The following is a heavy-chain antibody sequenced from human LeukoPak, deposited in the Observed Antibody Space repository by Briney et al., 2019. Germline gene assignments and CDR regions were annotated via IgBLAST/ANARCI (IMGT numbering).Heavy chain of an antibody. D-gene: IGHD6-13*01. V-gene: IGHV1-69*04. CDR2: IIPILGIA. CDR1: GGTLSSYA. CDR3: ASLAAAGIY. J-gene: IGHJ4*02. Sequence: ASVKVSCKASGGTLSSYAISWVRQAPGQGREWMGRIIPILGIANYAQKFQGRVTITADKSTSTAYMELSSLRSEDTAVYYCASLAAAGIYWGQGTLVTVSS.